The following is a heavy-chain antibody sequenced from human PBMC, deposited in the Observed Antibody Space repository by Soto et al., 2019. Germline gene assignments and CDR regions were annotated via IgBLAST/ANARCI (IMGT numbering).Heavy chain of an antibody. Sequence: GGSLRLSCAASGFTFSSYAMHWVRQAPGKGLEWVAVISYDGSNKYYADSVKGRFTISRDISKNTLYLQMNSLRAEDTAVYYCARGLRYSSSWYDYWGQGTLVTVSS. CDR1: GFTFSSYA. CDR3: ARGLRYSSSWYDY. J-gene: IGHJ4*02. V-gene: IGHV3-30-3*01. CDR2: ISYDGSNK. D-gene: IGHD6-13*01.